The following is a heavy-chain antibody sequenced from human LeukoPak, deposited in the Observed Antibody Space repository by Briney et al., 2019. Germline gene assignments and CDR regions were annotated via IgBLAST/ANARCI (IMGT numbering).Heavy chain of an antibody. CDR2: ISGSGGST. J-gene: IGHJ5*02. CDR3: AKAGGWFGELLQTSADNWFDP. D-gene: IGHD3-10*01. Sequence: PGGSLRLSCAASGFTFSNYAMSWVRQAPGKGLEWVSVISGSGGSTYYADSVKGRFTISRDNPKNTLYLKMNSLRAEDTAVYYCAKAGGWFGELLQTSADNWFDPWGQGTLVTVSS. CDR1: GFTFSNYA. V-gene: IGHV3-23*01.